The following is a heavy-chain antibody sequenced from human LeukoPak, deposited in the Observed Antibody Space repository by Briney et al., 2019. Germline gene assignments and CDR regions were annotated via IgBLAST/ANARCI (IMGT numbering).Heavy chain of an antibody. CDR3: ARGRYYGSGSYPDY. D-gene: IGHD3-10*01. Sequence: PSETLSLTCAVYGGSFSGYYWSWIRQPPGKGLEWIGEINHSGSTNYNPSLKSRVTISVDTPKNQFSLKLSSVTAADTAVYYCARGRYYGSGSYPDYWGQGTLVTVSS. J-gene: IGHJ4*02. CDR1: GGSFSGYY. CDR2: INHSGST. V-gene: IGHV4-34*01.